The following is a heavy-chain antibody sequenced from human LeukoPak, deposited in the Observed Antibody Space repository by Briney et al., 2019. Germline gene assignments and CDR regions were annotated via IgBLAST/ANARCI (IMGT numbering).Heavy chain of an antibody. J-gene: IGHJ6*02. CDR1: GFTFSSYW. Sequence: PGGSLRLSCAASGFTFSSYWMHWVRQAPGKGLGWVSRINSDGSSTSYADSVKGRFTISRDNAKNTLYLHMNSLRAEDTAVYYCARGKNYDSSGYYLYYYYGMDVWGQGTTVTVSS. CDR3: ARGKNYDSSGYYLYYYYGMDV. CDR2: INSDGSST. D-gene: IGHD3-22*01. V-gene: IGHV3-74*01.